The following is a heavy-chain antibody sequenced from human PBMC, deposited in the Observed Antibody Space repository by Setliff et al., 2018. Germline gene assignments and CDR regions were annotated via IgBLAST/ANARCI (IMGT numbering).Heavy chain of an antibody. D-gene: IGHD3-22*01. CDR3: VREGVDSRSSTDYRYYRDV. CDR1: GGTFSDYG. J-gene: IGHJ6*03. Sequence: SVKVSCKASGGTFSDYGISWVRQAPGQGLEWMGGTIPIFGITDYAQKFQGRVTIITDESTSTAFMQLSSLRSEDTAVYYCVREGVDSRSSTDYRYYRDVWGKGTTVTV. CDR2: TIPIFGIT. V-gene: IGHV1-69*05.